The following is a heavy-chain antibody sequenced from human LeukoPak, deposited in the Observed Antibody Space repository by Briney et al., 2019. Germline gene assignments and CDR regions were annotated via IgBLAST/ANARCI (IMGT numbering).Heavy chain of an antibody. CDR2: MNPNSGNT. V-gene: IGHV1-8*02. Sequence: ASVKVSCKASGYTFTSYGINWVRQATGQGLEWMGWMNPNSGNTGYAQKFQGRVTMTRNTSISTAYMELSSLRSEDTAVYYCARGSPYYDSSGYTSSGLGYWGQGTLVTVSS. CDR1: GYTFTSYG. CDR3: ARGSPYYDSSGYTSSGLGY. D-gene: IGHD3-22*01. J-gene: IGHJ4*02.